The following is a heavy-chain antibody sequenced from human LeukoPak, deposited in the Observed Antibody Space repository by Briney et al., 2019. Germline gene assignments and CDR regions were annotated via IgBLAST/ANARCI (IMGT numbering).Heavy chain of an antibody. CDR3: ARAKGGDGYNPFDY. J-gene: IGHJ4*02. Sequence: PSETLSLTCAVSGYSISSGYYWGWIRQPPGKGLEWIGSIYHSGSTYYNPSLKSRVTISVDTSKNQFSLKLSSVTAADTAVYYCARAKGGDGYNPFDYWGQGTLVTVSS. D-gene: IGHD5-24*01. V-gene: IGHV4-38-2*01. CDR2: IYHSGST. CDR1: GYSISSGYY.